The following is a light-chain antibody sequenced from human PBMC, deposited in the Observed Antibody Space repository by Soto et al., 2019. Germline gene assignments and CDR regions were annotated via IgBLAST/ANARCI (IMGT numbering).Light chain of an antibody. Sequence: EIVMTQSPATLSVSPGERVTLSCRASQSVRSNLAWYQQKPGQAPRLLIYGASTRATGLPARFSGSGSGTDFTLTISSLQSEDFAAYYCQQYNTWPPITFGQGTRLEIK. V-gene: IGKV3-15*01. CDR2: GAS. CDR3: QQYNTWPPIT. CDR1: QSVRSN. J-gene: IGKJ5*01.